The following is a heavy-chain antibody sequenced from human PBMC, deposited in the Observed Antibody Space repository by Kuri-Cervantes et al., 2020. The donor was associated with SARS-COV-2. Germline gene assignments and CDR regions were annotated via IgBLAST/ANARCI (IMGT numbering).Heavy chain of an antibody. CDR2: ISWNSGSI. J-gene: IGHJ4*02. Sequence: SLKISCAASGFTFDDYAMHWVRQAPGKGLEWVSGISWNSGSIGYADSVKGRFTISRDNAKNSLYLQMNSLRAEDTAVYYCARSLWSSGWYWGQGTLVTVSS. CDR1: GFTFDDYA. D-gene: IGHD6-19*01. V-gene: IGHV3-9*01. CDR3: ARSLWSSGWY.